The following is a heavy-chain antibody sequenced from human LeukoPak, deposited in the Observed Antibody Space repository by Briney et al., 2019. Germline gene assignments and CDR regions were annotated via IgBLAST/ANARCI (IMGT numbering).Heavy chain of an antibody. CDR2: IYSGGST. J-gene: IGHJ4*02. V-gene: IGHV3-53*01. CDR3: ARDRDCSSTSCYSDY. Sequence: GGSLRLSCAASGFTVSGNYMSWVRQAPGKGLEWVSVIYSGGSTYYADSVKGRFTISRDNSKNTLYLQMNSLRAEDTAVYYCARDRDCSSTSCYSDYWGQGTLVTVSS. D-gene: IGHD2-2*01. CDR1: GFTVSGNY.